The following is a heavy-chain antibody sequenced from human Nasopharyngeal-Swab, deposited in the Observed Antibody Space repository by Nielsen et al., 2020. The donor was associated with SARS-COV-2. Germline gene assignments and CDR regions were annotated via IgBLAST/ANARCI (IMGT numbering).Heavy chain of an antibody. CDR2: IYYSGST. Sequence: RQAPGKGLEWIGSIYYSGSTYYNPSLKSRVTISVDTSKNQFSLKLSSVTAADTAVYYCARPGTSIAAADYWGQGTLVTVSS. D-gene: IGHD6-13*01. J-gene: IGHJ4*02. V-gene: IGHV4-39*01. CDR3: ARPGTSIAAADY.